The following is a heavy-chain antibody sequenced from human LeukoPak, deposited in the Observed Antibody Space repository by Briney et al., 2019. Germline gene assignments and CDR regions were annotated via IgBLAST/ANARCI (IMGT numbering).Heavy chain of an antibody. D-gene: IGHD4-23*01. J-gene: IGHJ5*02. CDR3: ARDESDTVVTNWFDP. CDR1: RFTFSSYG. V-gene: IGHV3-33*01. CDR2: IWYDGSNK. Sequence: GGSLRLSCAASRFTFSSYGMHWVRQAPGKGLEWVAVIWYDGSNKYYADSVKGRFTISRDNSKNTLYLQMNSLRAEDTAVYYCARDESDTVVTNWFDPWGQGTLVTVSS.